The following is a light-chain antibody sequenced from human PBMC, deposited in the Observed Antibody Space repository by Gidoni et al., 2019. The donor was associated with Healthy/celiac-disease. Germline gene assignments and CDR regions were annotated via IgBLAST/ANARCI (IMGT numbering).Light chain of an antibody. V-gene: IGKV4-1*01. Sequence: DIVMTQSPDSLAVSLGERATINCKSSQSVLYSSNNKNYLAWYQQKPGQPPKLLIYWASTRESGFPVRFIGSGSGTDFTLTIISLHAEDVAVYYCQQYYSTPPTFGGGTKVEIK. J-gene: IGKJ4*01. CDR3: QQYYSTPPT. CDR2: WAS. CDR1: QSVLYSSNNKNY.